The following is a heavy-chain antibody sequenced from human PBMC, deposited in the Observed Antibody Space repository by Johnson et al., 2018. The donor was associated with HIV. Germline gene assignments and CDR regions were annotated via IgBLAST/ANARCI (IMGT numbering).Heavy chain of an antibody. Sequence: QMLLVESGGGVVQPGRSLRLSCAASGFSFSSYDMHWVRQAPVKGLEWVAVISYDGSNKYYADSVKGRFTISRDNSKNTLYLQMNSLRAEDTAVYYCARGWEGYSSSTLYAFDIWGQGTMVTVSS. V-gene: IGHV3-30*03. CDR3: ARGWEGYSSSTLYAFDI. CDR2: ISYDGSNK. J-gene: IGHJ3*02. CDR1: GFSFSSYD. D-gene: IGHD6-6*01.